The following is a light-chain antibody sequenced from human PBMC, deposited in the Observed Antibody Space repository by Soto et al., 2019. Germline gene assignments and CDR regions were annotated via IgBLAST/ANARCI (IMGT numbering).Light chain of an antibody. CDR1: QSISSN. J-gene: IGKJ1*01. V-gene: IGKV3-15*01. CDR2: GVS. Sequence: EIVLTQSPATLSVSPGESATLSXRALQSISSNKLAWYQQKPGQAPRLLLFGVSNRATGIPARFSGSGSGTEFTLTISSLQSADFAVYYCQQYIDWPPGTFGQGTKVDIK. CDR3: QQYIDWPPGT.